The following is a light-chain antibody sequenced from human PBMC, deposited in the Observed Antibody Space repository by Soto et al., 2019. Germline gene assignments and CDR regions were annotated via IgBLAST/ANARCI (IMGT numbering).Light chain of an antibody. CDR3: CSYAGSSNV. Sequence: QSALTQPPSASGSPGQSVAISCTGTSSDVGGYNYVSWYQQHPGKAPKLMTYEVNKRPSGVPDRFSGSKSGNTASLTVSGLQAEDEADYYCCSYAGSSNVFGTGTKLTVL. CDR2: EVN. V-gene: IGLV2-8*01. CDR1: SSDVGGYNY. J-gene: IGLJ1*01.